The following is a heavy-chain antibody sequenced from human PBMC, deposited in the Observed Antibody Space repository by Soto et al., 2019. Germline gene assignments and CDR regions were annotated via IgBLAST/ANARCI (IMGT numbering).Heavy chain of an antibody. Sequence: GASVKVSCKASGYSFTSYDIKWVRQAPGQGLEWMGWMNPHSGDTSFAQKFQGRLIMTRDTSTNTAYMELSSLRSEDTAVYYCARLSHYYGSGSYYELGDYWGQGTLVTVSS. D-gene: IGHD3-10*01. J-gene: IGHJ4*02. V-gene: IGHV1-8*01. CDR1: GYSFTSYD. CDR2: MNPHSGDT. CDR3: ARLSHYYGSGSYYELGDY.